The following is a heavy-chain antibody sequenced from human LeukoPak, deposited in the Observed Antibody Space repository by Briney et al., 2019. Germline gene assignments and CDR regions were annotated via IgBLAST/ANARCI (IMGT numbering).Heavy chain of an antibody. J-gene: IGHJ4*02. D-gene: IGHD5-18*01. CDR2: ISYDGSNK. CDR1: GFTVSSNY. V-gene: IGHV3-30*03. Sequence: QAGGSLRLSCAASGFTVSSNYMSWVRQAPGKGLEWVAVISYDGSNKYYADSVKGRFTISRDNSKNTLYLQMNSLRAEDTAVYYCARAVGYSYGFDYFDYWGQGTLVTVFS. CDR3: ARAVGYSYGFDYFDY.